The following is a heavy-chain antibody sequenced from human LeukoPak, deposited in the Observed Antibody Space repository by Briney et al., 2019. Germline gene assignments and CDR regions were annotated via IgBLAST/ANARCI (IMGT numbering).Heavy chain of an antibody. V-gene: IGHV1-2*02. J-gene: IGHJ4*02. CDR2: INPNSGGT. CDR3: ARPGAYSSGWYVY. D-gene: IGHD6-19*01. Sequence: ASVKVSCKASGYTFTGYYMHWVRRAPGQGLEWMGWINPNSGGTNYAQKFQGRVTMTRDTSISTAYMELSRLRSDDTAVYYCARPGAYSSGWYVYWGQGTLVTVSS. CDR1: GYTFTGYY.